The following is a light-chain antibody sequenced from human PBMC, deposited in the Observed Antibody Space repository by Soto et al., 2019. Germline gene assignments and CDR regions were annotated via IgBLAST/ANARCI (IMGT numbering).Light chain of an antibody. J-gene: IGLJ2*01. Sequence: QPVLTQPPSASATPGQRVTISCSGSSSDIGSNPVNWYQQLPGTAPKLLIFANDQRPSGVPDRFSGSKSGTSASLAISDLQSEDEADYYCGAWDGTLRDLAFGGGTKVTVL. CDR1: SSDIGSNP. V-gene: IGLV1-44*01. CDR2: AND. CDR3: GAWDGTLRDLA.